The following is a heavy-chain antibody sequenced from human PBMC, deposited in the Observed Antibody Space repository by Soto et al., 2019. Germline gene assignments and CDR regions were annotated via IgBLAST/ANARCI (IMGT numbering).Heavy chain of an antibody. V-gene: IGHV3-30*18. CDR3: AKVDLYSSGWYGGWYYYCMDV. J-gene: IGHJ6*04. CDR2: ISYDGSNK. Sequence: QVQLVESGGGVVQPGRSLRLSCAASGFTFSSYGMHWVRQAPGKGLEWVAVISYDGSNKYYADSVKGQFTISRDNSKNTLYLQMNSLRAEDTAVYYCAKVDLYSSGWYGGWYYYCMDVWGKGPTVTVSS. D-gene: IGHD6-19*01. CDR1: GFTFSSYG.